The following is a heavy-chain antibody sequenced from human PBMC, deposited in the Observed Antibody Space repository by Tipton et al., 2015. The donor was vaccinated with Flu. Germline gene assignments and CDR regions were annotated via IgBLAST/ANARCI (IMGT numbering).Heavy chain of an antibody. CDR1: GGSISSDSYY. CDR2: IYTSGST. V-gene: IGHV4-61*02. CDR3: ARHRVGLAVAGVDF. J-gene: IGHJ4*02. D-gene: IGHD6-19*01. Sequence: TLSLTCTVSGGSISSDSYYWSWIRQPAGKGLEWIGRIYTSGSTNYNPSLKSRVTISVDTSKNQFFLRLTSVTAADTAVYYCARHRVGLAVAGVDFWGQGTPVTVSS.